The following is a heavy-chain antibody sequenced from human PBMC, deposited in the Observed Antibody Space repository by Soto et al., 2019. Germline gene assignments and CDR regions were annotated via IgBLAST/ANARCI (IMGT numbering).Heavy chain of an antibody. CDR2: IIPFFGTA. D-gene: IGHD4-17*01. J-gene: IGHJ4*02. CDR3: AKSAPMDAGDKYYYDF. CDR1: GGTFSTVG. Sequence: SVKVSCKASGGTFSTVGISWVRQAPGQGLEWMGGIIPFFGTARYSQKFEDRITITADESTNTVYMDLRSLTSEDTAIYYCAKSAPMDAGDKYYYDFWGQGALVTVSS. V-gene: IGHV1-69*13.